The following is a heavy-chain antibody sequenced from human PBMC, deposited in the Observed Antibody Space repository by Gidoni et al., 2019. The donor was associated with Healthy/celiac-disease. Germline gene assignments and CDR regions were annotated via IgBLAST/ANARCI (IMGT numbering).Heavy chain of an antibody. J-gene: IGHJ4*02. CDR1: RGSISSYY. V-gene: IGHV4-59*01. CDR2: IYYSGST. CDR3: ARVGGKLQDFDY. D-gene: IGHD4-4*01. Sequence: QVQLQESGPGLVKPSVPLSLTCTVPRGSISSYYWSWIRQPPGKGLEWIGYIYYSGSTNYHPSLKSRVTISVDTSKNQFSLKLSAVTAADTAVYYCARVGGKLQDFDYWGQGTLVTVSS.